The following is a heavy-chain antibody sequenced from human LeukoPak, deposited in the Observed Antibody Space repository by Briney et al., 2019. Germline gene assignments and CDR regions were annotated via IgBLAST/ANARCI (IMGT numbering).Heavy chain of an antibody. CDR3: AKDATMVRGVIYYYYYMDV. CDR2: INPNSGGT. D-gene: IGHD3-10*01. CDR1: GYTFTGYY. Sequence: ASVKVSCKASGYTFTGYYMHWVRQAPGQGLEWMGWINPNSGGTNYAQKFQGRVTMTRDTSISTAYMELSRLRSDDTAVYYCAKDATMVRGVIYYYYYMDVWGKGTTVTVSS. V-gene: IGHV1-2*02. J-gene: IGHJ6*03.